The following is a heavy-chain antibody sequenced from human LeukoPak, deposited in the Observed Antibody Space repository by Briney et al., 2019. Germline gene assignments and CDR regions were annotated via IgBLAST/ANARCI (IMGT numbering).Heavy chain of an antibody. CDR2: ISYDGSSK. J-gene: IGHJ5*02. CDR1: GFTFSSYG. D-gene: IGHD3-10*01. Sequence: GGSLRLSCTASGFTFSSYGIHWVRQAPGEGLEWVAVISYDGSSKYYADSVKGRFTISRDNSKNTLYLQMNSLRAEDTAVYYCAREGRYGSRALFDPWGQGTLVTVSS. CDR3: AREGRYGSRALFDP. V-gene: IGHV3-30*03.